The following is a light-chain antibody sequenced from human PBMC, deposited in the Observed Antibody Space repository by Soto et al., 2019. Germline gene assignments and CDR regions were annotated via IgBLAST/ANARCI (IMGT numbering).Light chain of an antibody. V-gene: IGKV1-5*01. CDR2: AAS. CDR3: QQQIP. CDR1: HLISSW. J-gene: IGKJ5*01. Sequence: TVSANVRDSVTITCRASHLISSWLAWYQQKPGKAPKLLIYAASSLQSGVPSRFSGSGSGTEFTLTISSLQPDDFATDSSQQQIPFGQVTRLEIK.